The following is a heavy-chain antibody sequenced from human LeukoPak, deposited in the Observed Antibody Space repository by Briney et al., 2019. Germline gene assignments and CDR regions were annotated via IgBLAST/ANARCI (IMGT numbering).Heavy chain of an antibody. J-gene: IGHJ4*02. D-gene: IGHD3-3*01. V-gene: IGHV3-48*03. Sequence: GGSLRLSCAASGFTFSDCEMNWVRQAPGKGLEWVAHITSDGTTIYYADSVRGRFTISRDNAKKSLFLQMNSLRAEDTAVYYCAILDAGIDFDYWGQGTLVTVSS. CDR1: GFTFSDCE. CDR2: ITSDGTTI. CDR3: AILDAGIDFDY.